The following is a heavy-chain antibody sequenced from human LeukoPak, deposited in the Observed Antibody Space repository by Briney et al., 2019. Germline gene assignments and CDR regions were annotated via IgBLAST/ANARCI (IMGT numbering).Heavy chain of an antibody. CDR1: GFTVSSNY. V-gene: IGHV3-53*01. CDR3: ASRYCSGGSCYLVHYYYGMDV. J-gene: IGHJ6*02. CDR2: IYSGGST. Sequence: GGSLRLSCAASGFTVSSNYMSWVRQAPGKGLVWVSVIYSGGSTYYADSVKGRFTISRDNSKNTLYLQMNSLRAEDTAVYYCASRYCSGGSCYLVHYYYGMDVWGQGTTVTVSS. D-gene: IGHD2-15*01.